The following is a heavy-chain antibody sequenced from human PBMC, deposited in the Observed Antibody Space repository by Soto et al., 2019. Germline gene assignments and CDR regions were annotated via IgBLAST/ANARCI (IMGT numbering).Heavy chain of an antibody. Sequence: QVQLVESGGGVVQPGRSLRLSCAASGFTFSSYGMHWVRQAPGKGLEWVAVIWYDGSNKYYADSVKGRFTISRDNSKNTLYLQMNSLRAEDTAVYYCARDPGVGPASRLGFDIWGQGTMVTISS. CDR2: IWYDGSNK. V-gene: IGHV3-33*01. CDR1: GFTFSSYG. CDR3: ARDPGVGPASRLGFDI. J-gene: IGHJ3*02. D-gene: IGHD6-19*01.